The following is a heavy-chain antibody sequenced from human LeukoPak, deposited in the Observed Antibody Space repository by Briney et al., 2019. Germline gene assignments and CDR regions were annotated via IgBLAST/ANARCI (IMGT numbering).Heavy chain of an antibody. CDR1: GYSFTSYW. D-gene: IGHD2-2*01. J-gene: IGHJ5*02. V-gene: IGHV5-51*01. CDR2: IYPGDSDA. CDR3: VRLGIPAAMSTWFDP. Sequence: KRGESLKISCKGSGYSFTSYWIGWVRQMPGKGLEWMGIIYPGDSDARYSPSFQGQVTISADKSLSTAYLQWSSLKASDTAVYYCVRLGIPAAMSTWFDPWGQGTLVTVSS.